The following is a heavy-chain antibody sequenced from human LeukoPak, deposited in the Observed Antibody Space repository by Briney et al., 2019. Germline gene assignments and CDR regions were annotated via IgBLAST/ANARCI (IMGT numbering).Heavy chain of an antibody. CDR1: GGSISSYY. J-gene: IGHJ4*02. Sequence: SETLSLTCTVSGGSISSYYWSWIRQPPGKGLEWIGYIYYSGSTNYNPSLKSRVTMSVDTSKNQFSLKLTSVTAADTAVYYCARSPRRVTATIYFDYWGRGTLVTASS. D-gene: IGHD2-21*02. CDR3: ARSPRRVTATIYFDY. V-gene: IGHV4-59*08. CDR2: IYYSGST.